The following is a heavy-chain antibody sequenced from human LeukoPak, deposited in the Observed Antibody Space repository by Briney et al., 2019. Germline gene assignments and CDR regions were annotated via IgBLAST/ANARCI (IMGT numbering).Heavy chain of an antibody. CDR2: INPNSGGT. CDR1: GYTFTGYY. CDR3: LTYYYDSSGGY. D-gene: IGHD3-22*01. V-gene: IGHV1-2*02. Sequence: ASVKVSCKASGYTFTGYYMHWLRQAPGQGLEWMGWINPNSGGTNYAQKFQGRVTMTRDTSISTAYMELSRLRSDDTAVYYCLTYYYDSSGGYWGQGTLVTVSS. J-gene: IGHJ4*02.